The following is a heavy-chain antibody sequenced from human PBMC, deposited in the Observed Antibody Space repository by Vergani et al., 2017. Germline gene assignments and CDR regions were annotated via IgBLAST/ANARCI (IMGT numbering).Heavy chain of an antibody. D-gene: IGHD3-22*01. J-gene: IGHJ4*02. V-gene: IGHV3-48*01. Sequence: EVQLVESGGGLVQPGGSLRLSCAASGFTFSSYSMNWVRQAPGKGLEWVSYISSSSSTIYYADSVKGRFTISRDNAKNSLYLQMNGPRAEDTAVYYCAREFNYYDSSGYIDYWGQGTLVTVSS. CDR3: AREFNYYDSSGYIDY. CDR2: ISSSSSTI. CDR1: GFTFSSYS.